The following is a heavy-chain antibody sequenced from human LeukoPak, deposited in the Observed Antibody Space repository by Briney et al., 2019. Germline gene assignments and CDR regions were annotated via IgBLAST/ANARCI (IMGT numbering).Heavy chain of an antibody. CDR3: ARGSSIAADENYFDY. CDR2: ISHDGSNK. D-gene: IGHD6-6*01. CDR1: GFTFTTYT. J-gene: IGHJ4*02. Sequence: RGSLRLSCALSGFTFTTYTIHCVRQAPGKGLEWVAVISHDGSNKYYADSVKGRFTISRDNSKNTLYLQMNSLRAEDTAIYYCARGSSIAADENYFDYWGQGTLVTVSS. V-gene: IGHV3-30-3*01.